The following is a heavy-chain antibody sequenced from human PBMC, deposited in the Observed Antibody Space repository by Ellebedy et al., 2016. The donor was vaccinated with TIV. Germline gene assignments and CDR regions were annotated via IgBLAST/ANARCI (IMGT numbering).Heavy chain of an antibody. Sequence: AASVKVSCKSSGGTFSSYSLSWARQAPGQGLEWMGGIIPGFGRTHYADNLQDRVTITSDESTSTAYLELRSLRSEDTAVYYCAKAGQQLALGLNLFYFDSWGQGTLVSVSS. D-gene: IGHD6-13*01. CDR1: GGTFSSYS. V-gene: IGHV1-69*13. CDR2: IIPGFGRT. J-gene: IGHJ4*02. CDR3: AKAGQQLALGLNLFYFDS.